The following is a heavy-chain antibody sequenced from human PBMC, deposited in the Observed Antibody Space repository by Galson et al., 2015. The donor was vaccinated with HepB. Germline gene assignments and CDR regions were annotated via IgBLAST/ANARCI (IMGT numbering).Heavy chain of an antibody. D-gene: IGHD1-1*01. Sequence: SVKVSCKASGYIFTNFYIHWVRQAPGQGLEWMGIISPSINSARSAQKFQGRVTMTTDTSTNTVYMELRSLKSEDTAVYYCAKDRRTGTTPPDGFDIWGQGTMVTVSS. V-gene: IGHV1-46*01. CDR2: ISPSINSA. J-gene: IGHJ3*02. CDR3: AKDRRTGTTPPDGFDI. CDR1: GYIFTNFY.